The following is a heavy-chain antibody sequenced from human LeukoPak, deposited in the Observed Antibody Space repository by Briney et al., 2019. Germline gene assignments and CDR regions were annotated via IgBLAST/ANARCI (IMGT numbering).Heavy chain of an antibody. CDR1: GYSFTSYW. J-gene: IGHJ4*02. D-gene: IGHD5-18*01. Sequence: GESLKISCKGSGYSFTSYWIGWVRQMPGKGLEWMGIIYPGDSDTRYSPSFQGQVTISADKSISTAYLQWSSLKASDTAMYYCARGGYSYGLDANFDYWGQGTLVTVSS. CDR3: ARGGYSYGLDANFDY. CDR2: IYPGDSDT. V-gene: IGHV5-51*01.